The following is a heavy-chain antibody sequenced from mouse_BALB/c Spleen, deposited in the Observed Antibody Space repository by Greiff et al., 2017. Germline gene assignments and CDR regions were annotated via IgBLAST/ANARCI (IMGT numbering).Heavy chain of an antibody. Sequence: QVQLQQPGAELVKPGASVKLSCKASGYTFTSYYMYWVKQRPGQGLEWIGGINPSNGGTNFNEKFKSKATLTVDKSSRTAYMQLSSLTSEDSAVYYCTRVNYFDYWGQGTTLTVSS. CDR3: TRVNYFDY. CDR1: GYTFTSYY. CDR2: INPSNGGT. V-gene: IGHV1S81*02. J-gene: IGHJ2*01.